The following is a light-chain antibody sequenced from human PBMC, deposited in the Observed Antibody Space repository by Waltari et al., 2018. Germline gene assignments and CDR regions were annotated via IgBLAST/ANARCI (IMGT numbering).Light chain of an antibody. CDR2: EGS. J-gene: IGLJ3*02. CDR1: SSHDGSYTL. Sequence: QSALTQPASVSGSPGQSITLSCTETSSHDGSYTLVSWYQQRPGKAPKLMIYEGSKRPSGVSNRFSGFKSGNTASLTISGLQAEDEADYYCCSYAGSRVFGGGTKLTVL. CDR3: CSYAGSRV. V-gene: IGLV2-23*01.